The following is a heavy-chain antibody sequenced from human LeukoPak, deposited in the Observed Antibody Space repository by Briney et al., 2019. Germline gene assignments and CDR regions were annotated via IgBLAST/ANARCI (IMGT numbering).Heavy chain of an antibody. CDR3: ARDTLYYYDSSGYYSDY. D-gene: IGHD3-22*01. V-gene: IGHV4-38-2*02. Sequence: KSSETLSLTCAVSGYSISSVYYWGWIRQPPGKGLEWIGSIYHSGSTYYNPSLKSRVTISVDTSKNQFSLKLSSVTAADPAVYYCARDTLYYYDSSGYYSDYWGQGTLVTVSS. CDR2: IYHSGST. J-gene: IGHJ4*02. CDR1: GYSISSVYY.